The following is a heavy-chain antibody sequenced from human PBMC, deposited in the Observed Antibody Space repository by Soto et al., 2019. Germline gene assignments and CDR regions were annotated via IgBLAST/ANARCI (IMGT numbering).Heavy chain of an antibody. V-gene: IGHV3-15*05. J-gene: IGHJ5*01. Sequence: GGSLRLSCVASGFTFTNAWLNWVRQSPGKGLEWVGRIKSKNHGGTADYAAPVKGRFIISRDDSENTVYLQMNSLKTEDTAVYDGATLPYNSNFDCWGLGTLVTVSS. CDR1: GFTFTNAW. CDR3: ATLPYNSNFDC. D-gene: IGHD4-4*01. CDR2: IKSKNHGGTA.